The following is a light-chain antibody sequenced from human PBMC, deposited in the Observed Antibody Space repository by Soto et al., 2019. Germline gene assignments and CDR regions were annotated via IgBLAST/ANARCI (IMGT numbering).Light chain of an antibody. CDR2: DAS. CDR3: QVRDVWPS. Sequence: IVLTQSPVTLALSPGERAVLSCRASQSVSTSLAWYQHKPGQAPRLFIYDASKRAPGIPAMFSGSGSGTDFTLTISSLEPEDFAVYYCQVRDVWPSFGQGTKVEI. V-gene: IGKV3-11*01. CDR1: QSVSTS. J-gene: IGKJ1*01.